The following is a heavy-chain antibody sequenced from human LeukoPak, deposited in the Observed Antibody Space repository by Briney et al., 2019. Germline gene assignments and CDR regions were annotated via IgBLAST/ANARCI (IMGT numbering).Heavy chain of an antibody. CDR3: ARHHYSSGWYGWFDP. D-gene: IGHD6-19*01. Sequence: ASVKVSCKASGGTFSSYAISWVRQAPGQGLEWMGGIIPIFGTANYAQKFQGRVTITVDESTSTAYMELSSLRSEDTAVYYCARHHYSSGWYGWFDPWGQGTLVTVSS. CDR2: IIPIFGTA. CDR1: GGTFSSYA. J-gene: IGHJ5*02. V-gene: IGHV1-69*13.